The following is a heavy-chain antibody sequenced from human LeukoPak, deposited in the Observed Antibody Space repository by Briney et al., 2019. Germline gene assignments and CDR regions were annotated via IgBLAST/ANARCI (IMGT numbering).Heavy chain of an antibody. D-gene: IGHD2-2*01. Sequence: GGSLRLSCAASGFTFSSYAMHWVRQAPGKGLEWVAVIPYDGSNKYYADSVKGRFTISRDNSKNMLYLQMNSLRAEDTTVYYCARIVVVPAAMVGREPGGYYFDYWGQGTLVTVSS. J-gene: IGHJ4*02. CDR3: ARIVVVPAAMVGREPGGYYFDY. CDR2: IPYDGSNK. CDR1: GFTFSSYA. V-gene: IGHV3-30*04.